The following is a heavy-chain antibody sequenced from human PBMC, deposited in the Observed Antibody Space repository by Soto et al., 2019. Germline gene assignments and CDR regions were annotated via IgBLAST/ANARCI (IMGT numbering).Heavy chain of an antibody. CDR3: ARVSSSSGYSTPENYYYYGMDV. CDR1: GYTFTSYG. J-gene: IGHJ6*02. V-gene: IGHV1-18*01. Sequence: ASVKVSCKASGYTFTSYGISWVRQAPGQGLEWMGWISAYNGNTNYAQKLQGRVTMTTDTSTSTAYMELRSLRSDDTAVYYCARVSSSSGYSTPENYYYYGMDVWGQGTTVTVS. D-gene: IGHD3-22*01. CDR2: ISAYNGNT.